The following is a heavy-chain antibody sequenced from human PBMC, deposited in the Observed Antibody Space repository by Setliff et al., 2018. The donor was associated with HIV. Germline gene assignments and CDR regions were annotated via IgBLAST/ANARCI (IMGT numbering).Heavy chain of an antibody. V-gene: IGHV4-4*08. CDR2: IYTSGST. CDR1: GVSISDYY. CDR3: ARDATSEGYMDV. Sequence: PSETLSLTCTVSGVSISDYYWSWIRQPPGKGLEWIGYIYTSGSTNYNPSLKSRVTISVDTSENQFSLKLTSVTAADTAMYFCARDATSEGYMDVWGKGTTVTVSS. J-gene: IGHJ6*03.